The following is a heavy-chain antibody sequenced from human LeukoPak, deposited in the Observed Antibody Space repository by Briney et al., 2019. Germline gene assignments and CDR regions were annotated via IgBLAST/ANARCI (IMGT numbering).Heavy chain of an antibody. J-gene: IGHJ4*02. Sequence: GGSLRLSCAASGFTFDDYAMHWVRQAPGKGLEWVSGISWNSGSIGYADSVKGRFTISRDNAKNSLYLQMNSLRAEDTALYYCAKAGGYSGSYYYFDYWGQGTLATVSS. CDR1: GFTFDDYA. D-gene: IGHD1-26*01. V-gene: IGHV3-9*01. CDR3: AKAGGYSGSYYYFDY. CDR2: ISWNSGSI.